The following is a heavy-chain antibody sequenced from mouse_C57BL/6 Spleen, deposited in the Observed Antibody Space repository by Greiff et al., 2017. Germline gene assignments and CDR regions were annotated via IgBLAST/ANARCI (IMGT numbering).Heavy chain of an antibody. D-gene: IGHD2-2*01. V-gene: IGHV5-4*03. J-gene: IGHJ1*03. CDR2: ISDGGSYT. CDR1: GFTFSSYA. Sequence: DVKLQESGGGLVKPGGSLKLSCAASGFTFSSYAMSWVRQTPEKRLEWVATISDGGSYTYYPDNVKGRFTISRDNAKNNLYLQMSHLKSEDTAMYYCARMVTTSYWYFDVWGTGTTVTVSS. CDR3: ARMVTTSYWYFDV.